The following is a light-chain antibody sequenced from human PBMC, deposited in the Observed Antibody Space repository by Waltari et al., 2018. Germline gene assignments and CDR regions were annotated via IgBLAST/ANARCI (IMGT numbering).Light chain of an antibody. J-gene: IGKJ2*01. Sequence: AIQMTQSPSSLSASVGDSVTITCRASQAIRNDLGWYQQTPGRAPKLLIFAASSLQSGVPSRFSGSGSGTDFTLTITSLQPEYFATYYCLQDYNYPYTFGRGTKLEIK. V-gene: IGKV1-6*01. CDR2: AAS. CDR3: LQDYNYPYT. CDR1: QAIRND.